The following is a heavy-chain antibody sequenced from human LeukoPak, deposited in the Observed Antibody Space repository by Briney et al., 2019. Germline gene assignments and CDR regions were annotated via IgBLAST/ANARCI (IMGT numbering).Heavy chain of an antibody. V-gene: IGHV3-7*01. Sequence: PGGSLRLSCAACGFNFGDYWMHGVRQPPAKALEWVANIKQDGHERYYVDSVTGRFTISRDNAQNSLYLQMNSLRAEDTAVYYCASSAGRPFAYWGQGVLVTVSS. J-gene: IGHJ4*02. D-gene: IGHD1-1*01. CDR3: ASSAGRPFAY. CDR2: IKQDGHER. CDR1: GFNFGDYW.